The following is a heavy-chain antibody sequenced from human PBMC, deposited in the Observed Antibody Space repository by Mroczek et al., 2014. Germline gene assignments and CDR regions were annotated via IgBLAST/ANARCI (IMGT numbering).Heavy chain of an antibody. CDR1: GGSFSGYY. D-gene: IGHD2-15*01. V-gene: IGHV4-34*12. J-gene: IGHJ5*02. Sequence: QVQLQQWGAGLLKPSETLSLTCAVYGGSFSGYYWSWIRQPPGKGLGVDWGNRIHSGSTNYNPSLKSRVTISVDTSKNQFSLKLSSVTAADTAVYYCARRLRTANNWFDPWGQGTLVTVSS. CDR3: ARRLRTANNWFDP. CDR2: RIHSGST.